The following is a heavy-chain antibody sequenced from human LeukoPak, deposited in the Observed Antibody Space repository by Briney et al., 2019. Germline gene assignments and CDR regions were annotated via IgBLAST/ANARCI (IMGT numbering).Heavy chain of an antibody. CDR1: GGSTSSYY. CDR2: IYYSGST. J-gene: IGHJ6*03. CDR3: ARAVVAASYYYYMDV. V-gene: IGHV4-59*01. Sequence: SETLSLTCTVSGGSTSSYYWNWIRQPPGKGLEWIGYIYYSGSTNYNPSLKSRVTISVDTSKNQFSLKLSSVTAADTAVYYCARAVVAASYYYYMDVWGKGTTVTVSS. D-gene: IGHD5-12*01.